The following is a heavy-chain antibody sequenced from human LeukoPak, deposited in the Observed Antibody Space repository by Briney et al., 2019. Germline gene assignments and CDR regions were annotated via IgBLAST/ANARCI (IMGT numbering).Heavy chain of an antibody. CDR2: ISYSGGT. CDR3: ARPYDTSGYFYALDV. V-gene: IGHV4-59*08. Sequence: SETLSLTCTVSGGSITRYYWSWIRRPPGKGLEWIGYISYSGGTDYNPSLKGRLTISMDTSKSQFFLKLSSVTAADSATYYCARPYDTSGYFYALDVWGQGTMVTVAA. J-gene: IGHJ3*01. CDR1: GGSITRYY. D-gene: IGHD3-22*01.